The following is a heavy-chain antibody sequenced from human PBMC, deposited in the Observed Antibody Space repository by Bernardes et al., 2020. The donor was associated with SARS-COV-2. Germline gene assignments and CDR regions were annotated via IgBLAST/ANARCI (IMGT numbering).Heavy chain of an antibody. CDR3: ARWRRITIFGVVIGDGGMDV. V-gene: IGHV1-8*01. CDR2: MNPNSGNT. CDR1: GYTFTSYD. J-gene: IGHJ6*02. Sequence: ASVKVSCKASGYTFTSYDINWVRQATGQGLEWMGWMNPNSGNTGYAQKFQGRVTMTRNTSISTAYMELSSLRSEDTAVYYCARWRRITIFGVVIGDGGMDVWGQGTTVTVSS. D-gene: IGHD3-3*01.